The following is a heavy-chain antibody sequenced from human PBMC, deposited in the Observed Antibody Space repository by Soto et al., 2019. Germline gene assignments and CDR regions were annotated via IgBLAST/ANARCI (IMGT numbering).Heavy chain of an antibody. CDR3: ARDFAYFDS. CDR1: DHFMSSYY. Sequence: ASETLSLTFTLTDHFMSSYYWNWIRQPAGKRLEWIGRLSTSGATNYNPSLESLVTMSVDTSKNQFSLNLDSVTAADTAVYFCARDFAYFDSWGQGTLVTVSS. V-gene: IGHV4-4*07. CDR2: LSTSGAT. D-gene: IGHD3-3*01. J-gene: IGHJ4*02.